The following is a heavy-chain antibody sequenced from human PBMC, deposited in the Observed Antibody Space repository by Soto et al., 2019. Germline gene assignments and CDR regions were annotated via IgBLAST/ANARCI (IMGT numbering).Heavy chain of an antibody. CDR2: ISGSGANT. V-gene: IGHV3-23*01. CDR1: GLTFSSCA. D-gene: IGHD1-26*01. Sequence: PVGSLRLSCAPSGLTFSSCAMSWVRQAPGKGLEWVSGISGSGANTYYADSVRGRFTISRDNSKNKLYLQMNSLRAEDTAVYYCEAGEGYSNSFRRAFWGQGTLVTVSS. J-gene: IGHJ4*02. CDR3: EAGEGYSNSFRRAF.